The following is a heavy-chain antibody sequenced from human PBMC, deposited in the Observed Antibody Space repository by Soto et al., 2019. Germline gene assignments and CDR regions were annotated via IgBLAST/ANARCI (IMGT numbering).Heavy chain of an antibody. J-gene: IGHJ4*02. CDR1: GFTFSDYY. Sequence: PGGSLRLSCAASGFTFSDYYMSWIRQAPGKGLEWVSYVSSSGSTIYYADSVKGRFTISRDNAKNSLYLQMNSLRAEDTAVYYCARVGMTTVTTIDYWGQGTLVTVSS. CDR3: ARVGMTTVTTIDY. V-gene: IGHV3-11*01. D-gene: IGHD4-17*01. CDR2: VSSSGSTI.